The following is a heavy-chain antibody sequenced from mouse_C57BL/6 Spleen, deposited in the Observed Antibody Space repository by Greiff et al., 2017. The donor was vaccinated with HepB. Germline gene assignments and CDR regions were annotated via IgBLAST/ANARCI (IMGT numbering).Heavy chain of an antibody. CDR2: INPYNGGT. V-gene: IGHV1-19*01. CDR1: GYTFTDYY. J-gene: IGHJ4*01. CDR3: ARSSHRAMDY. D-gene: IGHD3-1*01. Sequence: EVQLQQSGPVLVKPGASVKMSCKASGYTFTDYYMNWVKQSHGKSLEWIGVINPYNGGTSYNQKFKGKATLTVDKSSSTAYMELNSLTSEDSAVYYWARSSHRAMDYWGQGTSVTVSS.